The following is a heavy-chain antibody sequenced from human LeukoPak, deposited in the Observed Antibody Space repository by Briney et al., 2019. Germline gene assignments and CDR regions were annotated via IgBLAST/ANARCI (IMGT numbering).Heavy chain of an antibody. V-gene: IGHV4-4*07. Sequence: SETLSLTCTVSGGSISSYYWSWIRQPAGKGLEWIGRIYTSGSTNYNPSLKSRVTISVDTSKNQFSLKLSSVTAADTAVYYCARPSYPGIQLWFDYWGQGTLVTASS. CDR3: ARPSYPGIQLWFDY. CDR2: IYTSGST. D-gene: IGHD5-18*01. CDR1: GGSISSYY. J-gene: IGHJ4*02.